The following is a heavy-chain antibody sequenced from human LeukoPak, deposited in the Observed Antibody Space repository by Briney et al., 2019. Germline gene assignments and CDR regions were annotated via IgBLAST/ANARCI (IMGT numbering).Heavy chain of an antibody. CDR2: ISASNGNT. CDR1: GFTFSIFA. Sequence: GGSLRLSCAASGFTFSIFAMSWVRQAPGKGLEWVSAISASNGNTYYADSVKGRFTISRDNSKNTLYLQMNSLRAEDTAVYYCAKDWHYDILTGPYYFDYWGQGTLVTVSS. D-gene: IGHD3-9*01. CDR3: AKDWHYDILTGPYYFDY. J-gene: IGHJ4*02. V-gene: IGHV3-23*01.